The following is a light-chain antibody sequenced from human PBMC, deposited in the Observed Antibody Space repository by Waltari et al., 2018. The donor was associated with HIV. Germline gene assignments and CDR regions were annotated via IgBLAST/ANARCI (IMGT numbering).Light chain of an antibody. V-gene: IGLV1-44*01. J-gene: IGLJ3*02. CDR3: AACDDSLKGHV. Sequence: QSVLTQPPSASATPGQRVTISCSGSSSNIGSNTVNWYQQLPGTAPKLLIHSNNQGTSGVPDRFSGSKSGTSASLAISGLQSDDEADYYCAACDDSLKGHVFGGGTTLTVL. CDR1: SSNIGSNT. CDR2: SNN.